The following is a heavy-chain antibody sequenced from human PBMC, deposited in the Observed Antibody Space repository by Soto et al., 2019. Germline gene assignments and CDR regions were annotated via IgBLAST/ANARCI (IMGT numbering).Heavy chain of an antibody. CDR2: ISGSGGST. V-gene: IGHV3-23*01. CDR3: AKDFGARCSGGSCYSGKVWYNWFDP. J-gene: IGHJ5*02. Sequence: PGGPLRVSWAASGLNFISYGMSWVRQAPGKGLEWVSAISGSGGSTYYADSVKGRFTISRDNSKNTLYLQMNSLRAEDTAVYYCAKDFGARCSGGSCYSGKVWYNWFDPWGQGTLVTVSS. D-gene: IGHD2-15*01. CDR1: GLNFISYG.